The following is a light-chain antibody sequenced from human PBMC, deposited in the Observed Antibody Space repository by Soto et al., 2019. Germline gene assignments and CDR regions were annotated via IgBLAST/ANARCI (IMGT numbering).Light chain of an antibody. CDR1: QNVSSY. J-gene: IGKJ1*01. V-gene: IGKV3-11*01. CDR2: DAS. CDR3: QQRGT. Sequence: EIVLTQSPATLSLSPGERATLSCRASQNVSSYLAWYQQKPGQAPRLLIYDASNRATGIPARFSGSGSGTDFTLTISSLEPEDFAVYYCQQRGTFGQGTKVEIK.